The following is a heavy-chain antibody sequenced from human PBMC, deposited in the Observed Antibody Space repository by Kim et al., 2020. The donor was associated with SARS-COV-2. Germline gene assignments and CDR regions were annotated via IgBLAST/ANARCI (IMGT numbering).Heavy chain of an antibody. Sequence: GGSLRLSCAASGFTFSSYDMRWVRQAPGKGLEWLSSISGSGGITSYADSVKGRFTISRDNSKNTLYLHMNSLRAEDTAVYYCAKLPNWLQHYFDYWGQGILVTVSS. CDR2: ISGSGGIT. V-gene: IGHV3-23*01. J-gene: IGHJ4*02. CDR1: GFTFSSYD. D-gene: IGHD5-12*01. CDR3: AKLPNWLQHYFDY.